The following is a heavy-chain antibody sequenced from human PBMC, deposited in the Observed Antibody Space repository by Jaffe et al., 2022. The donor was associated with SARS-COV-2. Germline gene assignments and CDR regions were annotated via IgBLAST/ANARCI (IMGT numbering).Heavy chain of an antibody. CDR3: AKVLDYGDVYYFDY. CDR2: ISYDGSNK. D-gene: IGHD4-17*01. Sequence: QVQLVESGGGVVQPGRSLRLSCAASGFTFSSYGMHWVRQAPGKGLEWVAVISYDGSNKYYADSVKGRFTISRDNSKNTLYLQMNSLRAEDTAVYYCAKVLDYGDVYYFDYWGQGTLVTVSS. V-gene: IGHV3-30*18. CDR1: GFTFSSYG. J-gene: IGHJ4*02.